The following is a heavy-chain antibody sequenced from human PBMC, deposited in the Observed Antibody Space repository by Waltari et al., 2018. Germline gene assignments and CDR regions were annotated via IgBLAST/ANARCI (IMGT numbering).Heavy chain of an antibody. CDR3: AKDANQQQLIRGSFDY. D-gene: IGHD6-13*01. V-gene: IGHV3-23*04. CDR2: VSGSGGST. J-gene: IGHJ4*02. Sequence: EVQLVASGGGLVQPGGSLRLSCAASEFTFSRYALSWVRQAPGKGLEWVSAVSGSGGSTYYADSVKGRFTISRDNSKNMLYLQMNSLRAEDTAVYYCAKDANQQQLIRGSFDYWGQGTLVTVSS. CDR1: EFTFSRYA.